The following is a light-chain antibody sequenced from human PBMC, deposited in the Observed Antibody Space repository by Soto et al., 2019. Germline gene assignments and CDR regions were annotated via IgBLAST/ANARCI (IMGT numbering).Light chain of an antibody. V-gene: IGLV2-23*01. Sequence: QSALTQPASVSGSPGQSITISCTGTSSDIGSYNLVSWYQQHPGKAPKLMIYEGSKRPSGVSNRFSGSKSGNTASLTISELQAEDEADYFCCSYAGSDVIIFGGGTKLTVL. CDR2: EGS. J-gene: IGLJ2*01. CDR1: SSDIGSYNL. CDR3: CSYAGSDVII.